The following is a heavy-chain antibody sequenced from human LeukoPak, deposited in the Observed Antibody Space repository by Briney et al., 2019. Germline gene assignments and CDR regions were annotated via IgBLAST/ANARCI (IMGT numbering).Heavy chain of an antibody. Sequence: GGSLRLACAASGFTFSSSGMHWVRQAPGNWLEWVAVISYDGSNKYYADSVKRRFTITRDNSKNTLYLQMNSLRAEDTAVYYCAKDRRSLLRFDYWGQGTLVTVSS. CDR3: AKDRRSLLRFDY. CDR2: ISYDGSNK. D-gene: IGHD2-15*01. CDR1: GFTFSSSG. V-gene: IGHV3-30*18. J-gene: IGHJ4*02.